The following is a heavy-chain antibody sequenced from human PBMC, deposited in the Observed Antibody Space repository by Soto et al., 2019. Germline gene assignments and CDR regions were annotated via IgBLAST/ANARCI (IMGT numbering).Heavy chain of an antibody. CDR1: GFTFSSYG. V-gene: IGHV3-33*01. J-gene: IGHJ4*02. CDR3: ARDTGIAAFDY. D-gene: IGHD6-13*01. Sequence: GGSLRLSCAASGFTFSSYGMHWVRQAPGKGLEWVAVIWYDGSNKYYADSVKGRFTISRDNSKNTLYLQMNSLRAEDTAVYYCARDTGIAAFDYWGQGTLVTVS. CDR2: IWYDGSNK.